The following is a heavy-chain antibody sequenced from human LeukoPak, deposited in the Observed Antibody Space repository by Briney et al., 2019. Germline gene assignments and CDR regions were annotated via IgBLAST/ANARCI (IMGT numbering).Heavy chain of an antibody. CDR1: GFTFSSYG. CDR2: ISSSSSRI. CDR3: ARDLNWAFDY. Sequence: PGGSLRLSCAASGFTFSSYGINWVRQAPGKGLEWLSYISSSSSRIYYADSVKGRFTISRDNAKNSLYLQMHSLTDEDTAVYYCARDLNWAFDYWGQGTLVTVSS. V-gene: IGHV3-48*02. J-gene: IGHJ4*02. D-gene: IGHD7-27*01.